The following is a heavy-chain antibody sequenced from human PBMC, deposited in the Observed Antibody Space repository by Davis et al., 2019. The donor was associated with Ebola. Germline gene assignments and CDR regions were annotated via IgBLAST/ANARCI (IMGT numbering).Heavy chain of an antibody. V-gene: IGHV4-61*01. D-gene: IGHD4-17*01. CDR2: FYYCGSP. CDR3: ARADGDYVHFDY. Sequence: SETLSLTCTVSGGSISSGSYYWSWIRQPPGKGLEWIGYFYYCGSPTYNPSLRSRVTISVDTSKTQFSLEVSSVTAADTAVYYCARADGDYVHFDYWGQGILVTVSS. J-gene: IGHJ4*02. CDR1: GGSISSGSYY.